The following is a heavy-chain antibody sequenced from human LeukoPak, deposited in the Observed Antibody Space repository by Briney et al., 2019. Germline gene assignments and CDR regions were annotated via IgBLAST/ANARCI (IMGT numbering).Heavy chain of an antibody. CDR3: ASDLITMVRGVIIGPTRTKIDY. CDR2: ISYDGSNK. J-gene: IGHJ4*02. Sequence: GRSLRLSCAASGFTFSGYAMHWVRQAPGKGLEWVAVISYDGSNKYYADSVKGRFTISRDNSKNTLYLQMNSLRAEDTAVYYCASDLITMVRGVIIGPTRTKIDYWGQGTLVTVSS. D-gene: IGHD3-10*01. CDR1: GFTFSGYA. V-gene: IGHV3-30-3*01.